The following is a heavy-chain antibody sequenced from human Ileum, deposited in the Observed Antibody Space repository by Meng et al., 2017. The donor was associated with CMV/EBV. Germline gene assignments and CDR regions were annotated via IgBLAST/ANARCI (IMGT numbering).Heavy chain of an antibody. J-gene: IGHJ4*02. V-gene: IGHV1-18*01. D-gene: IGHD6-13*01. Sequence: KATGYPFTSYGISWVRQAPGQGLEWMGWISAYNGNTNYAQKLQGRVTMTTDTSTSTAYMELRSLRSDDTAVCYCARIRKQLAYSFDYWGQGTLVTVSS. CDR2: ISAYNGNT. CDR3: ARIRKQLAYSFDY. CDR1: GYPFTSYG.